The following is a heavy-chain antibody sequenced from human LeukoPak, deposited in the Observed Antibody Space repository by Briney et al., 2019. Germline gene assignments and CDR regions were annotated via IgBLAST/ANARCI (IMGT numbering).Heavy chain of an antibody. CDR3: ARDRTDCSSTSCPIYYYYYGMDV. J-gene: IGHJ6*02. V-gene: IGHV4-61*08. Sequence: PSETLSLTCAVSGGSISSGGYSWSWIRQPPGKGLEWIGYIYYSGSTNYNPSLKSRVTISVDTSKNQFSLKLSSVTAADTAVYYCARDRTDCSSTSCPIYYYYYGMDVWGQGTTVTVSS. CDR1: GGSISSGGYS. D-gene: IGHD2-2*01. CDR2: IYYSGST.